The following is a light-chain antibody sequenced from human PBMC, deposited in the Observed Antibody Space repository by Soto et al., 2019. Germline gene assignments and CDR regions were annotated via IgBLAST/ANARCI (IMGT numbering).Light chain of an antibody. CDR3: QQYNYWPMYS. Sequence: EIVMTQSPATLSVSPGERATLSCRASQSVYNKFAWYQQRPGQAPSLLIYGASTRATGIPARFSGGGSGTEFSLTISSLQSEDLAVYYCQQYNYWPMYSFGQGTRLEIK. CDR2: GAS. J-gene: IGKJ2*01. V-gene: IGKV3-15*01. CDR1: QSVYNK.